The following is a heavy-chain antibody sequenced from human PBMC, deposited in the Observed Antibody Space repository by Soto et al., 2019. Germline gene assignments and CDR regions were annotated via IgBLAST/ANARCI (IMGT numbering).Heavy chain of an antibody. Sequence: GESLKISCQGSGYSFPSYWISWVRQMPGKGLEWMARIDSSDSYIKYSPSFQGHVTVSADKSISTAYLQWSSLKASDTAMYYCARCTVAGTVYDYWGQGTLVTVSS. CDR2: IDSSDSYI. J-gene: IGHJ4*02. D-gene: IGHD6-19*01. V-gene: IGHV5-10-1*01. CDR3: ARCTVAGTVYDY. CDR1: GYSFPSYW.